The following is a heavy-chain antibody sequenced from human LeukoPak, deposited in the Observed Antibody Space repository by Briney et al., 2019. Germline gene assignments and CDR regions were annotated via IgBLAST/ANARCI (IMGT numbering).Heavy chain of an antibody. CDR3: ARQVYDSSGYYQTYFDY. Sequence: GESLKISCKGSGYSFTSYWIGWVRQMPGKGLEWMGIIYPGDSDTRYSPSFQGQVTISADKSTSTAYLQWGSLKASDTAMYYCARQVYDSSGYYQTYFDYWGQGTLVTVSS. V-gene: IGHV5-51*01. CDR1: GYSFTSYW. J-gene: IGHJ4*02. CDR2: IYPGDSDT. D-gene: IGHD3-22*01.